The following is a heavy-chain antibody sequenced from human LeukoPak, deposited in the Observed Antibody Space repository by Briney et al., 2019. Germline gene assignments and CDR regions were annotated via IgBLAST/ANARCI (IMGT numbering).Heavy chain of an antibody. Sequence: GGPLRLSCAASGFTFSSYSMNWVRQAPGKGLEWVSSISSSDTYIYHADSVKGRFTISRDNAKNSLYLQMNSLRAEDTAVYYCARGLGPQGANWGQGTLVTVSS. CDR3: ARGLGPQGAN. D-gene: IGHD3-16*01. CDR1: GFTFSSYS. J-gene: IGHJ4*02. V-gene: IGHV3-21*04. CDR2: ISSSDTYI.